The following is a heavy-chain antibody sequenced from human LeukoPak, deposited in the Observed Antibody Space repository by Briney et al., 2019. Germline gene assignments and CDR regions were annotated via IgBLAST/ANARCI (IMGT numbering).Heavy chain of an antibody. CDR3: ARAADCYDVRGYYYYFDY. D-gene: IGHD3-22*01. CDR2: IIPIFGTP. CDR1: GGTFSTSA. Sequence: SVKVSCKASGGTFSTSAISWVRQAPGQGLEWMGGIIPIFGTPNYEQNFQGRVTITTDESTTTAYMELSSLRSEDTAVYYCARAADCYDVRGYYYYFDYWGQGTLVTVSS. V-gene: IGHV1-69*05. J-gene: IGHJ4*02.